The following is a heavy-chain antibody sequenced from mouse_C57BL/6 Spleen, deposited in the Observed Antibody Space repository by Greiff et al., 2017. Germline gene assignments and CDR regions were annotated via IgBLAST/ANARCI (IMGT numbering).Heavy chain of an antibody. V-gene: IGHV5-6*01. CDR3: ASSYYDYDLYFDY. J-gene: IGHJ2*01. CDR1: GFTFSSYG. D-gene: IGHD2-4*01. CDR2: ISSGGSYT. Sequence: EVKVVESGGDLVKPGGSLKLSCAASGFTFSSYGMSWVRQTPDKRLEWVATISSGGSYTYYPDRVKGRFTISRDNAKNTLYLQKSSLKTADTAVYYCASSYYDYDLYFDYWGQGTTLTVSS.